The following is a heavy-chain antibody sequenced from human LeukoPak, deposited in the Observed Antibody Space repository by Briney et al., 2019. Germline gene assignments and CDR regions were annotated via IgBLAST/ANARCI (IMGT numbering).Heavy chain of an antibody. V-gene: IGHV3-33*01. D-gene: IGHD5-24*01. Sequence: GGSLRLSRAASGFTFSSYDMHWVRQAPGKGLEWVAVTWYDGSKEYYADSVKGRFTISRDTSKNTLDLQMNSLRPEDSAVYYCARETAEMARGSVYFDYWGQGTLVTVSS. J-gene: IGHJ4*02. CDR1: GFTFSSYD. CDR2: TWYDGSKE. CDR3: ARETAEMARGSVYFDY.